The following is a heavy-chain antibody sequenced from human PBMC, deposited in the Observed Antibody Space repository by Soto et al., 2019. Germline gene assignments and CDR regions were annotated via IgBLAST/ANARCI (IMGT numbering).Heavy chain of an antibody. Sequence: ASVKVSCKAGGYTFADYYIHWVRQAPGQGLEWVGWMRPNSGNTNYAQKFQGRVTMTRDTSISTAYMDLTRLTSDDTAVYYCGRGVSGTFGGNWVAPWGQGTLVTVSS. CDR3: GRGVSGTFGGNWVAP. D-gene: IGHD1-26*01. V-gene: IGHV1-2*02. CDR2: MRPNSGNT. J-gene: IGHJ5*02. CDR1: GYTFADYY.